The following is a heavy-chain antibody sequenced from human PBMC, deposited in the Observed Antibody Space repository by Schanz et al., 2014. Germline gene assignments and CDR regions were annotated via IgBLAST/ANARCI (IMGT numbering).Heavy chain of an antibody. CDR2: LSEGGGGT. V-gene: IGHV3-23*01. CDR1: GFTLSNYA. J-gene: IGHJ4*02. CDR3: VRVSFADPRLYRGMDRDIDY. Sequence: EMQLLESGGGLAQPGGSLRLSCAASGFTLSNYAMSWVRQAPGKGLEWVSALSEGGGGTHYADSVKGRFTISRDNSKNTLYLQMNSLRAEDTAVYYCVRVSFADPRLYRGMDRDIDYWGQGTLVTVSS. D-gene: IGHD5-18*01.